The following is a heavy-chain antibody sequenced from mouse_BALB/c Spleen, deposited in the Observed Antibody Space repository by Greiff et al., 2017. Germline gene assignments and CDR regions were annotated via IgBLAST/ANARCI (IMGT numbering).Heavy chain of an antibody. CDR2: IDTSDSYT. J-gene: IGHJ4*01. CDR3: ARGGDYAMDY. V-gene: IGHV1-69*01. CDR1: GYTFTDYW. D-gene: IGHD1-1*02. Sequence: QVQLQQPGAELVMPGASVKMSCKASGYTFTDYWMHWVKQRPGQGLEWIGAIDTSDSYTSYNQKFKGKATLTVDESSSTAYMRLSSLTSEDSAVYYCARGGDYAMDYWGQGTSVTVSS.